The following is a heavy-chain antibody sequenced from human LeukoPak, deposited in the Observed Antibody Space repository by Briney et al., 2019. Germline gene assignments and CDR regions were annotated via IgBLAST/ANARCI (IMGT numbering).Heavy chain of an antibody. CDR1: GFTVSIYY. V-gene: IGHV3-7*01. D-gene: IGHD5/OR15-5a*01. J-gene: IGHJ4*02. CDR2: IKEDGSEI. CDR3: ARGVYEFDY. Sequence: GGSLSLSCAASGFTVSIYYMSWVRQAPGKGLEWVANIKEDGSEIYYVDSVKGRFTISRDNAKNSLYLQMNSLRVEDTAVYYCARGVYEFDYWGQGTLVTVSS.